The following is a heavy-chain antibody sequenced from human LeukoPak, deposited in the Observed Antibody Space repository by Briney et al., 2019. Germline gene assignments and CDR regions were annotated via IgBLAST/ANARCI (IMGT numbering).Heavy chain of an antibody. Sequence: SETLSLTCTVSGGSISSGGYHWSWIRQHPGKGLEWIGYIYYSGSTYYNPTLRSRLTISIDTSNNQFSLKMTSVTAADMAVYYCARGGVAARLMYGFQNWFDPWGQGTLVTVSS. CDR3: ARGGVAARLMYGFQNWFDP. CDR2: IYYSGST. D-gene: IGHD6-6*01. CDR1: GGSISSGGYH. V-gene: IGHV4-31*03. J-gene: IGHJ5*02.